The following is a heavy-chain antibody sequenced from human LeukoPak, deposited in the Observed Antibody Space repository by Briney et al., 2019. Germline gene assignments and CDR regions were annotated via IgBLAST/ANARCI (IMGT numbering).Heavy chain of an antibody. CDR2: IYYSGST. D-gene: IGHD2-2*01. CDR3: ATGGLRYCSTTSCLGY. Sequence: SETLSLTCTVSGGSISSYYWSRIRQPPGKGLEWIGDIYYSGSTSYNPSLRSRVTMSVDTSKKFFSLHMTSVTAADTAVYYCATGGLRYCSTTSCLGYWGQGTLVTVAS. J-gene: IGHJ4*02. V-gene: IGHV4-59*01. CDR1: GGSISSYY.